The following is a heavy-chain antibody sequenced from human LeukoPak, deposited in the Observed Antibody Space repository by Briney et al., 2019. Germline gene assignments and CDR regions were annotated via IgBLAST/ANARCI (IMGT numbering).Heavy chain of an antibody. D-gene: IGHD5-12*01. V-gene: IGHV1-2*06. CDR3: ARALQRLNLFKSDAFDI. J-gene: IGHJ3*02. CDR1: GYTFTDYY. Sequence: ASVKVSCKASGYTFTDYYMHWVRQAPGQGLEWMGRINPNSGGTSSARKFQGGVTMTRDTSISTAYMELSRLRSDDTAVYYCARALQRLNLFKSDAFDIWGQGTMVTVSS. CDR2: INPNSGGT.